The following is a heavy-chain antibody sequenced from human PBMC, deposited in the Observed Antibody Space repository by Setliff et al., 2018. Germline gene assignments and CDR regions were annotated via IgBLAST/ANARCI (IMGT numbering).Heavy chain of an antibody. CDR2: IWYDGINK. Sequence: ASGFIFSNYGMHWVRQAPGKGLEWVAVIWYDGINKYYADSVKGRFTISRDISKNTLYLQMNNLRAEDTAVYYCAKELAVAGSCIDYWGQGTLVTVSS. CDR1: GFIFSNYG. V-gene: IGHV3-33*06. CDR3: AKELAVAGSCIDY. J-gene: IGHJ4*02. D-gene: IGHD6-19*01.